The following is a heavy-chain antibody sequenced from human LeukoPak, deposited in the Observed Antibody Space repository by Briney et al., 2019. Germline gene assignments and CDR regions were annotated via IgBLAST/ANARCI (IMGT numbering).Heavy chain of an antibody. V-gene: IGHV3-21*01. CDR2: ISSVSGYI. Sequence: GGSLRLSCAASGFTFSDYSMNWVRQAPGRGLEWVSFISSVSGYIYYADSVKDRFTISRDNARNSLYLQMNSLRAEETAVYYCAKDSYYSNYPNYFDYWGQGTLVTVSS. D-gene: IGHD4-11*01. CDR3: AKDSYYSNYPNYFDY. J-gene: IGHJ4*02. CDR1: GFTFSDYS.